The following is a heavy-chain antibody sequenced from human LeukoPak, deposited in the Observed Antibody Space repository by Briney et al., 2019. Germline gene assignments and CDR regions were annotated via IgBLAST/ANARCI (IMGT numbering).Heavy chain of an antibody. D-gene: IGHD1-26*01. CDR2: INHSGST. CDR1: GGSFSGYY. CDR3: ARLGGRSYLWVNWFDP. V-gene: IGHV4-34*01. Sequence: SETLSLTCAVYGGSFSGYYWSWIHQPPGKGLEWIGEINHSGSTNYNPSLKSRVTISVDTSKNQFSLKLSSVTAADTAVYYCARLGGRSYLWVNWFDPWGQGTLVTVSS. J-gene: IGHJ5*02.